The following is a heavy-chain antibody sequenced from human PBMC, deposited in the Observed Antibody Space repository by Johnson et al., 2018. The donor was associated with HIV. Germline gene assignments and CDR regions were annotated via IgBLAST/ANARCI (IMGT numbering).Heavy chain of an antibody. V-gene: IGHV3-30-3*01. CDR2: ISYDGSNK. Sequence: QVQLVESGGGVVQPGGSLRLSCAASGFTFSSYAMHWVRQAPGKGLEWVAVISYDGSNKYYADSVKGRFTISRDNSKNTLYLQMNSLRAEDTAVYYCAREKKAGTRAFDIWGQGTMVTVSS. CDR1: GFTFSSYA. D-gene: IGHD6-19*01. J-gene: IGHJ3*02. CDR3: AREKKAGTRAFDI.